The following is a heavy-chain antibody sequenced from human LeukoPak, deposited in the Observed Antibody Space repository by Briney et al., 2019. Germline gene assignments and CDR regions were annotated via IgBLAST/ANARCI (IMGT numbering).Heavy chain of an antibody. V-gene: IGHV3-23*01. D-gene: IGHD4-17*01. CDR3: AKTYRGSGDYFAFDI. CDR2: ISDSRGST. CDR1: KFTFSNYA. J-gene: IGHJ3*02. Sequence: GGSLTLSCAASKFTFSNYAMSWVRQPPGKGLDWVSSISDSRGSTYYADSVKGRFTISRDNSQNTLFLQMNGLRAEDTAVYYCAKTYRGSGDYFAFDIWGQGTMVTVSS.